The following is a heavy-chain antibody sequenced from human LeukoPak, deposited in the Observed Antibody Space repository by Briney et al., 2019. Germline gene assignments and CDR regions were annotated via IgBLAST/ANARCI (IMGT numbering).Heavy chain of an antibody. CDR3: GHAIHPHYRMDA. D-gene: IGHD3-3*01. Sequence: GGSLRLSCAGSGFTFSNSWMSWVRQAPGKGLEWVAKIKQDGSEKYYVDSVKGRFTISRDNAKNSLYLQMNSLNAEDTAVYCCGHAIHPHYRMDAWGQGTAVIVSS. V-gene: IGHV3-7*01. CDR2: IKQDGSEK. CDR1: GFTFSNSW. J-gene: IGHJ6*02.